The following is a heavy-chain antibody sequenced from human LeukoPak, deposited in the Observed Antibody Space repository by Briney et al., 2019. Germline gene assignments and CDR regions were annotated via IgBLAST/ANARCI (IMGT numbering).Heavy chain of an antibody. CDR1: GGSISSSSYC. J-gene: IGHJ5*02. CDR3: TKNDVGDYGT. D-gene: IGHD4-17*01. CDR2: IYYSGST. V-gene: IGHV4-39*01. Sequence: SETLSFTCTVSGGSISSSSYCWGWIRQPPGKGLEWIGSIYYSGSTYYNPSLRSRVTISVDTSKNQFSLKLSFVTAADTAVYYCTKNDVGDYGTWGQGTLVIVSS.